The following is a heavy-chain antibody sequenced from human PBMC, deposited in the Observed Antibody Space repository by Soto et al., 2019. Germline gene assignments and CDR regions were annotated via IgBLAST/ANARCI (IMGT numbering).Heavy chain of an antibody. J-gene: IGHJ4*02. CDR2: ISYDGSNK. CDR1: GFTFSSYG. V-gene: IGHV3-30*18. Sequence: GGSLRLSCAASGFTFSSYGMHWVRQAPGKGLEWVAVISYDGSNKYYAYSVKGRFTISRDNSKNTLYLQMNSLRAEDTAVYYCAKDRRGITIFGVVTNYWGQGTLVTVPQ. D-gene: IGHD3-3*01. CDR3: AKDRRGITIFGVVTNY.